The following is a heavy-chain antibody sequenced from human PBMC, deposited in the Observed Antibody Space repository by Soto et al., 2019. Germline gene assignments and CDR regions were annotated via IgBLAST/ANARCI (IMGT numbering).Heavy chain of an antibody. CDR3: AGGRGWLAPD. J-gene: IGHJ4*02. CDR1: GFTFSSYW. Sequence: PGGSLRLSCAASGFTFSSYWMHWFRQAPGKGLVWVSLIKGDGITTKYADSVMGRFTISRDNARNTLYLQMNSLRVDDTAVYFCAGGRGWLAPDWCQGTLVTVSS. V-gene: IGHV3-74*03. D-gene: IGHD6-19*01. CDR2: IKGDGITT.